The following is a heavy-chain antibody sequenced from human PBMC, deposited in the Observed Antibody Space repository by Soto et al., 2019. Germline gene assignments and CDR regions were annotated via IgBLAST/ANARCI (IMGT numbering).Heavy chain of an antibody. CDR3: ARVSGTITIFGVLIPTHWYFDL. CDR2: ISNDGGNE. CDR1: GFTFRWFG. J-gene: IGHJ2*01. D-gene: IGHD3-3*01. V-gene: IGHV3-30*03. Sequence: PGGSLRLSCAGSGFTFRWFGMNWVRQAPGKGLEGVARISNDGGNEYYVDSVKGRFTISRGDSKNRLYLQMNSLRTEDTAIYYCARVSGTITIFGVLIPTHWYFDLWGRGTLVTVSS.